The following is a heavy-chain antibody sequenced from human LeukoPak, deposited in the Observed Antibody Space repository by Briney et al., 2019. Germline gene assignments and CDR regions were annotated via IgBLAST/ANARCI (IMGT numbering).Heavy chain of an antibody. CDR3: ARGKNNGDYVKVYYYYYGMDV. V-gene: IGHV4-34*01. D-gene: IGHD4-17*01. Sequence: PSETLSLTCAVYGGSFSGYYWSWIRQPPGKGLEWIGEINHSGSTNYNPSLKSRVTISVYTSKNQFSLKLSSVTAADTAVYYCARGKNNGDYVKVYYYYYGMDVWGQGTTVTVSS. CDR2: INHSGST. CDR1: GGSFSGYY. J-gene: IGHJ6*02.